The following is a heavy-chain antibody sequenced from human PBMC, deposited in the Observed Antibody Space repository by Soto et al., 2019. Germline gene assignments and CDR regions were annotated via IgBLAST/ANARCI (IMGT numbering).Heavy chain of an antibody. D-gene: IGHD3-3*01. CDR1: GFTFSSYE. CDR3: ARALDFWSGYLSD. V-gene: IGHV3-48*03. J-gene: IGHJ4*02. Sequence: PGGSLRLSCAASGFTFSSYEMNWVRQAPGKGLEWVSYISSGGTTIYYAESVKGRFTISRDNAKNSLDLQMNSLRADDTAIYYCARALDFWSGYLSDWGQGTLVTVSS. CDR2: ISSGGTTI.